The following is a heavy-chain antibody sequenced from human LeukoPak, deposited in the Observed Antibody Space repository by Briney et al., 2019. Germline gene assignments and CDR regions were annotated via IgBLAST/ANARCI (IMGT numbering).Heavy chain of an antibody. Sequence: GGSLRLSCAASGITFSSYAMNWVRQSPGKGLEWASGISGSGGSTYYADSVKGRFTISRDNSKNTVYLQMSSLRAEDTALYYCAKDRSAARVGATPTYYFDYWGQGTLVTVSS. CDR3: AKDRSAARVGATPTYYFDY. V-gene: IGHV3-23*01. J-gene: IGHJ4*02. CDR1: GITFSSYA. D-gene: IGHD1-26*01. CDR2: ISGSGGST.